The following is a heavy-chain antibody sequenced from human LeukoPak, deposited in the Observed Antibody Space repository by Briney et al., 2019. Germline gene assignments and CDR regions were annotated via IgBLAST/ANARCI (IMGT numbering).Heavy chain of an antibody. D-gene: IGHD4-11*01. Sequence: GESLKISCKGSGYSFTNYWIGWVRQMLGKGLEWMGIIFPGDSDTRYSPSFQGQVTISADRSISTAYLQWSSLQASDTAMYYCARHTRTVDYWGQGTLVTVSS. V-gene: IGHV5-51*01. J-gene: IGHJ4*02. CDR2: IFPGDSDT. CDR1: GYSFTNYW. CDR3: ARHTRTVDY.